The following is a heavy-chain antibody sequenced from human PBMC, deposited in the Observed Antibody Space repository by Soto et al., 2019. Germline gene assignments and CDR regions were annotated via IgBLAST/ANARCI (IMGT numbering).Heavy chain of an antibody. D-gene: IGHD3-22*01. J-gene: IGHJ3*02. CDR2: INPSGGST. V-gene: IGHV1-46*01. CDR3: ARESYYYDSSGQTGVFDI. Sequence: SVNVSCKASGYTFTSSYMHWVRQAPGQGLEWMGIINPSGGSTSYAQKFQGRLTMTRDTSTSTAYMDLSTLTSDDRALYYSARESYYYDSSGQTGVFDIWG. CDR1: GYTFTSSY.